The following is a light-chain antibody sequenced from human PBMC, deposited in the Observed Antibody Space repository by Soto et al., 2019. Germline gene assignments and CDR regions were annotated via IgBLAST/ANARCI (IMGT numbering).Light chain of an antibody. CDR3: QHSYSTPLT. CDR1: QSISSY. V-gene: IGKV1-39*01. Sequence: DIQMTQSPSSLSASVGDRVTITCRASQSISSYLNWYQQKPGKAPKLLIYAASSLQSGGPSRFSGSGSGTDFTLTISSLQPEDFATYYCQHSYSTPLTFGGGTKVEIK. CDR2: AAS. J-gene: IGKJ4*01.